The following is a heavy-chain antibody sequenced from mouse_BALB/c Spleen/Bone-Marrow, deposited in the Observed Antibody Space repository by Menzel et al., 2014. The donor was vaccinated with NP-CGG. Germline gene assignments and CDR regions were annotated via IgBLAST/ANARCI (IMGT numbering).Heavy chain of an antibody. CDR1: GFSLTNYG. CDR3: ARPTTRYYAMDY. J-gene: IGHJ4*01. V-gene: IGHV2-9*02. CDR2: IWAGGST. Sequence: VMLVESGPGLVAPSQSLSITCTVSGFSLTNYGVYWVRQPPGKGLEWLGAIWAGGSTNYNSALMSRLSISKDNSKSQVLLKMNSLQTDDTAMYYCARPTTRYYAMDYWGQGTSVTVSS. D-gene: IGHD6-1*01.